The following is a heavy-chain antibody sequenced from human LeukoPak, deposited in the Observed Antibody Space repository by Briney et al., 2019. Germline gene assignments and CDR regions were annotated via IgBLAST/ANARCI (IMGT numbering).Heavy chain of an antibody. CDR1: GFAFTTYA. V-gene: IGHV3-30*04. CDR2: ISYDGGDE. D-gene: IGHD2-2*01. Sequence: GGSLRLSCAASGFAFTTYAMHWVRQAPGKGLEWVAFISYDGGDEYYAESVKGRFTISRDNSKNTLYLQMNSLRADDTAVYYCARDRPNSYQPGGYWGQGTLVTVSS. CDR3: ARDRPNSYQPGGY. J-gene: IGHJ4*02.